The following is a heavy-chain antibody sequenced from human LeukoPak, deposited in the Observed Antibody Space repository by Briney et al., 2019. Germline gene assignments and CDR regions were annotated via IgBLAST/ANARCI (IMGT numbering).Heavy chain of an antibody. CDR3: VRDVVPGSSGYCYSGAFDF. D-gene: IGHD2-15*01. Sequence: GGSLRLSCAASGFTFSRFAMNWVRQSPGRGLEYVAGTSTTGDSTYYVDSVKGRFTVSRDNSKNTLYLQVSSLRPEDTAVYYYVRDVVPGSSGYCYSGAFDFWGQGTMVTVSS. J-gene: IGHJ3*01. V-gene: IGHV3-64D*09. CDR2: TSTTGDST. CDR1: GFTFSRFA.